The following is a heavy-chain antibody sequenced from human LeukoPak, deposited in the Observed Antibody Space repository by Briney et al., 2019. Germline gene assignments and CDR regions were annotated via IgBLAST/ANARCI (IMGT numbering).Heavy chain of an antibody. Sequence: GGSLRLSCAASGFTFSRYGMHWVRQGPGKGLEWVAVVWYDGSKKYYPDSVKGRFTISRDNSKNTLYLQMNSLRAEDTAVYYCARDLRLGYYDSSFPDYWGQGTLVTVSS. CDR1: GFTFSRYG. CDR3: ARDLRLGYYDSSFPDY. D-gene: IGHD3-22*01. J-gene: IGHJ4*02. V-gene: IGHV3-33*01. CDR2: VWYDGSKK.